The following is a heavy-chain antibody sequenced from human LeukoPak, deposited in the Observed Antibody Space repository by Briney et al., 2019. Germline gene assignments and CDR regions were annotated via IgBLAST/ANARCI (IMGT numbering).Heavy chain of an antibody. Sequence: SVKVSFKASGGTFSIYAISWVRQAPGQGLEWMGGIIPIFGIANYTQKFQGRVTITADKSTSTAYMELSSLRSEDTAVYYCARETYYDSSGSQASRYFDYWGQGTLVTVSS. D-gene: IGHD3-22*01. J-gene: IGHJ4*02. CDR3: ARETYYDSSGSQASRYFDY. CDR2: IIPIFGIA. V-gene: IGHV1-69*10. CDR1: GGTFSIYA.